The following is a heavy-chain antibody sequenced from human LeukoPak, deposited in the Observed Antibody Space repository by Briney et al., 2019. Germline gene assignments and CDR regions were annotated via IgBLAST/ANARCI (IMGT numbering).Heavy chain of an antibody. D-gene: IGHD2-2*01. CDR1: GFTFSSYW. CDR3: ARRYCSRTNCYAFDD. Sequence: GGSLRLSCAASGFTFSSYWMSWVRQAPGKGLEWVANIKQDGSEKYYVDSVKGRFTISRDNAKNLLYLQMDSLRAEDTAVYYCARRYCSRTNCYAFDDWGQGTLVTVSS. CDR2: IKQDGSEK. V-gene: IGHV3-7*01. J-gene: IGHJ4*02.